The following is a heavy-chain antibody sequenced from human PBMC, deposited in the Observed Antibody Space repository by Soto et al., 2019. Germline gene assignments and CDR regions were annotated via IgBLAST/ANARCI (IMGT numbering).Heavy chain of an antibody. CDR3: ARDRAGYYYDSSGYYPGY. J-gene: IGHJ4*02. V-gene: IGHV3-30-3*01. CDR1: GFTFSSYA. D-gene: IGHD3-22*01. Sequence: GGSLRLSCAASGFTFSSYAMHWVRQAPGKGLEWVAVISYYGSNKYYADSVKGRFTISRDNSKNTLYLQMNSLRAEDTAVYYCARDRAGYYYDSSGYYPGYWGQGTLVTVSS. CDR2: ISYYGSNK.